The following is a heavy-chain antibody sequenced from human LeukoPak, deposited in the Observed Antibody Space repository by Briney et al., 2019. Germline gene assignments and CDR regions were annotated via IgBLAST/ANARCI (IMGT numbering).Heavy chain of an antibody. CDR1: GGSISTYY. D-gene: IGHD3-10*01. CDR2: IYYSGST. CDR3: ARPYYGSDTSAFDI. V-gene: IGHV4-59*01. Sequence: SETLSLTCTVSGGSISTYYWSWIRQPPGKGLEWIGYIYYSGSTNYNPSLKSRVTISVDTSKNQFSLKLSSVTAADTAVYYCARPYYGSDTSAFDIWGQGTMVTVSS. J-gene: IGHJ3*02.